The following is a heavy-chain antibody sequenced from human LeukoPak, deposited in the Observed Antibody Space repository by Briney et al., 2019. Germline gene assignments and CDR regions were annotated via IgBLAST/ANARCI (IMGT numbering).Heavy chain of an antibody. V-gene: IGHV4-31*03. Sequence: SETLSLTCTVSGGSISGYYWSWIRQHPGKGLEWIGYIYYSGSTYYNPSLKSRVTISVDTSKNQFSLKLSSVTAADTAVYYCARDNFRSSALAFDIWGQGTMVTVSS. CDR1: GGSISGYY. CDR3: ARDNFRSSALAFDI. D-gene: IGHD2-2*01. CDR2: IYYSGST. J-gene: IGHJ3*02.